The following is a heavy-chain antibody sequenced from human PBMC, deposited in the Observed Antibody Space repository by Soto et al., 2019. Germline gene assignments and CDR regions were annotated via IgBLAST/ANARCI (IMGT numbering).Heavy chain of an antibody. Sequence: ASVKVSCKASGYTFTSYGISWVRQAPGQGLEWMGWISAYNGNTNYAQKLQGRVTMTTDTSTSTAYMELRSLRSDDTAVYYCAREYYDFWSGYLAYYYMDVWGKGTTVTVSS. D-gene: IGHD3-3*01. J-gene: IGHJ6*03. V-gene: IGHV1-18*01. CDR3: AREYYDFWSGYLAYYYMDV. CDR1: GYTFTSYG. CDR2: ISAYNGNT.